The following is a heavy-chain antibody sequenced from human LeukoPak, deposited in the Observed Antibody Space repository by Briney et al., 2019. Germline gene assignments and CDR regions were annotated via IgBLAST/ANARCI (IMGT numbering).Heavy chain of an antibody. V-gene: IGHV3-23*01. Sequence: GGSLSLSCAASGFTFSSYAMSWVRQAPGKGLEWVAAISGSGGSTYYADSVKGRSTISRDNSKNTLYLQMNSLRAEDTAVYYCAKSGYSSSWYGGDLDYWGQGTLVTVSS. CDR2: ISGSGGST. CDR3: AKSGYSSSWYGGDLDY. J-gene: IGHJ4*02. CDR1: GFTFSSYA. D-gene: IGHD6-13*01.